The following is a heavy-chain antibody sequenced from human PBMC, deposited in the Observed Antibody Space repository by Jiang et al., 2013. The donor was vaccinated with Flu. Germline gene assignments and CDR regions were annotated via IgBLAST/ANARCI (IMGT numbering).Heavy chain of an antibody. D-gene: IGHD1-26*01. V-gene: IGHV1-69*01. CDR3: ARGRFSHYYYMHV. J-gene: IGHJ6*03. CDR1: GDTFISYA. CDR2: IIPIFSTA. Sequence: GAEVKKPASSVKVSCKAFGDTFISYAFSWVRQAPGQGLEWMGGIIPIFSTATYAQKFQGRVTITADEASSTVYMELSSLRSEDTAVYYCARGRFSHYYYMHVWGKGTSVTVSS.